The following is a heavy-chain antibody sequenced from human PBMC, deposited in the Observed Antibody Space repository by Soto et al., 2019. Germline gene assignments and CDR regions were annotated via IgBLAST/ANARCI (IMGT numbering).Heavy chain of an antibody. V-gene: IGHV3-33*01. CDR3: ARGRGDYAFYYYGMDV. D-gene: IGHD4-17*01. J-gene: IGHJ6*02. Sequence: QVQVVESGGGVVQPGTSLRLSCAASGFTFSSYGMHWVRQAPGKGLEWVAVIWEDGGNKYYADSVKGRLTISRDNSKNTLYLQMNSLRAEDTAVYYCARGRGDYAFYYYGMDVWGQGTTVTVSS. CDR2: IWEDGGNK. CDR1: GFTFSSYG.